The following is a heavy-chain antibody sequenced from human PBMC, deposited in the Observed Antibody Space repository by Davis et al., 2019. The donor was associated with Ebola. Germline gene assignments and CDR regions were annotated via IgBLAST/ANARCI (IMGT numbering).Heavy chain of an antibody. CDR3: ARDWGMVAAAGCFDP. D-gene: IGHD6-13*01. Sequence: SVKVSCKASGGTFSSYAISWVRQAPGQGLEWMGRIIPILGIANYAQKLQGRVTMTTDTSTSTAYMELKSLRSDDTAVYYCARDWGMVAAAGCFDPWGQGTLVTVSS. J-gene: IGHJ5*02. CDR1: GGTFSSYA. V-gene: IGHV1-69*04. CDR2: IIPILGIA.